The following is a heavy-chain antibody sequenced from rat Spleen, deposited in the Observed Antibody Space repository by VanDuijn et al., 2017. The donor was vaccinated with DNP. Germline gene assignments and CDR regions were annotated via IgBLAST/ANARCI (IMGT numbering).Heavy chain of an antibody. CDR2: IKAKSNNYAT. CDR1: GFTFSTAW. J-gene: IGHJ2*01. D-gene: IGHD1-1*01. V-gene: IGHV6-6*01. CDR3: SIYYFSGDYLDY. Sequence: EVQVLESGGGLVQPGNSLKLSCAASGFTFSTAWMYWYRQFPEKRLEWVGRIKAKSNNYATDYTESVKGRFTISRDDSKSSIYLQMNNLKEEDTAIYYCSIYYFSGDYLDYWGQGVMVTVSS.